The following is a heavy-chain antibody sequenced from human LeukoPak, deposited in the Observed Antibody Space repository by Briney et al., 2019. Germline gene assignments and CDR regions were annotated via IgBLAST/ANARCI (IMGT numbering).Heavy chain of an antibody. V-gene: IGHV1-18*01. CDR3: ARDRIIHSTGIAAAFAPISYYYYYYGMDV. CDR1: GGTFTSYG. Sequence: ASVKVSCKASGGTFTSYGISWVRQAPGQGLEWMGWISAYNGNTNYAQKLQGRVTMTTDTSTSTAYMELRSLRSDDTAVYYCARDRIIHSTGIAAAFAPISYYYYYYGMDVWGQGTTVTVSS. CDR2: ISAYNGNT. D-gene: IGHD6-13*01. J-gene: IGHJ6*02.